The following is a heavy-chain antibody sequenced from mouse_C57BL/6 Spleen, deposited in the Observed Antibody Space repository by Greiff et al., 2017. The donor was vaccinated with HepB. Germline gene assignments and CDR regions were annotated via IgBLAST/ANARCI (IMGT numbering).Heavy chain of an antibody. Sequence: VQLQQSGAELVKPGASVKISCKASGYAFSSYWMNWVKQRPGKGLEWIGQIYPGDGDTNYNGKFKGKATLTADKSSSTAYMQLSSLTSEDSAVYFCARRAYSNYAMDYWGQGTSVTVSS. D-gene: IGHD2-5*01. J-gene: IGHJ4*01. V-gene: IGHV1-80*01. CDR1: GYAFSSYW. CDR3: ARRAYSNYAMDY. CDR2: IYPGDGDT.